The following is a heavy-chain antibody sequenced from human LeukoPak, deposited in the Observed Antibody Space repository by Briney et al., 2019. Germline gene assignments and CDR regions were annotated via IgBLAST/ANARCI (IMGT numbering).Heavy chain of an antibody. CDR1: GYSFTNYW. J-gene: IGHJ3*02. V-gene: IGHV5-51*01. Sequence: GESLKISCKASGYSFTNYWIGWVRQMPGKGLEWMGFIYPGDSETRYSPSFQGQVTISADKSITTAYPQWSSLKASDTAMYYCARDTYYDVLTGYNDSFDIWGQGTMVTVSS. D-gene: IGHD3-9*01. CDR3: ARDTYYDVLTGYNDSFDI. CDR2: IYPGDSET.